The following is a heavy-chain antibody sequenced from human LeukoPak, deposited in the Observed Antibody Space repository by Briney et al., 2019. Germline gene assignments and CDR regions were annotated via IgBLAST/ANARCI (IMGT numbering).Heavy chain of an antibody. CDR3: VREEYCSTSGCYSPF. CDR1: GFTVSSNY. CDR2: IYSGGST. J-gene: IGHJ4*02. Sequence: SVGSLRLSCAASGFTVSSNYMSWVRQAPGKGLEWVSIIYSGGSTYYADSVKGRFTISRDSSKNTLYLQMNSLRAEDTAVYYCVREEYCSTSGCYSPFWGQGTLVTVSS. V-gene: IGHV3-53*01. D-gene: IGHD2-15*01.